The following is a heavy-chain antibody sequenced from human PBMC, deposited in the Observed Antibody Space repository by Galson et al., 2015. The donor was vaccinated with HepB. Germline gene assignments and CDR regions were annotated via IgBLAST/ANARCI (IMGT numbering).Heavy chain of an antibody. Sequence: SLRLSCAASGFTFSSYAMSWVRQAPGKGLEWVSAISGSGGSTYYADSVKGRFTISRDNSKNTLYLQMNSLRAEDTAVYYCAKSRKTTVTVGGGVYYYYYMDVWGKGTTVTVSS. V-gene: IGHV3-23*01. CDR3: AKSRKTTVTVGGGVYYYYYMDV. D-gene: IGHD4-11*01. CDR1: GFTFSSYA. J-gene: IGHJ6*03. CDR2: ISGSGGST.